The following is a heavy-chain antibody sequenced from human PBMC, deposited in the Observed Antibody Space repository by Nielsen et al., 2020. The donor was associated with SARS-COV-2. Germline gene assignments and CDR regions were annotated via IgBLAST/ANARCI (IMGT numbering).Heavy chain of an antibody. J-gene: IGHJ3*01. CDR1: GFTFSSLW. V-gene: IGHV3-7*01. CDR3: ARDWSRAFDV. Sequence: GESLKISCAASGFTFSSLWMSWVRQVPGKGLEWAADIKPDGSEKVYVDSVKGRFTISRDNAKNSMSLQMNSLRVEDTAVYYCARDWSRAFDVWGQGTMVTVSS. CDR2: IKPDGSEK.